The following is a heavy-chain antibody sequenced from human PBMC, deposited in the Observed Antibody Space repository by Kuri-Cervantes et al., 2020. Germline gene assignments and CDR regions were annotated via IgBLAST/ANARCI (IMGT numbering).Heavy chain of an antibody. V-gene: IGHV3-49*04. CDR3: ARLFSRGPPFASVWATRGTRFDY. D-gene: IGHD6-19*01. Sequence: GGSLRLSCTASGFTFGDYAMSWVRQAPGKGLEWVGFIRSKAYGGTTEYAASVKGRFTISRDDSKSIAYLQMNSLKTEDTAVYYCARLFSRGPPFASVWATRGTRFDYWGQGTLVTVSS. CDR1: GFTFGDYA. J-gene: IGHJ4*02. CDR2: IRSKAYGGTT.